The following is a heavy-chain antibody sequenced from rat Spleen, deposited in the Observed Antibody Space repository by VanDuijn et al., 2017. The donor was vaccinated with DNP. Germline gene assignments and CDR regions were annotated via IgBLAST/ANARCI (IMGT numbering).Heavy chain of an antibody. CDR3: ARWSSSRWSFDF. Sequence: EVQLVESGGGLVQPGRSLKLSCAASGFTFSDYYMAWVRHAPTKGLEWVAYISYDGGSTYYGDSVKGRFTISRDNEKSTLYLQMNSLRSEDMATYDCARWSSSRWSFDFWGPGTMVTVSS. CDR2: ISYDGGST. V-gene: IGHV5-22*01. J-gene: IGHJ1*01. D-gene: IGHD1-2*01. CDR1: GFTFSDYY.